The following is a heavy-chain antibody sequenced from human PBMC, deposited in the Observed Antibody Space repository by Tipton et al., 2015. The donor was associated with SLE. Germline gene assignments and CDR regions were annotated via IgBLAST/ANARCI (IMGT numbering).Heavy chain of an antibody. CDR2: INHSGST. V-gene: IGHV4-34*01. CDR3: ARGGNISGSYYAVDY. J-gene: IGHJ4*02. CDR1: GGSFSGYY. Sequence: LRLSCAVYGGSFSGYYWSWIRQPPGKGLEWIGEINHSGSTNYNPSLKSRVTISVDTSKNQFSLKLSSVTAADTAVYYCARGGNISGSYYAVDYWGQGTLVTVSS. D-gene: IGHD1-26*01.